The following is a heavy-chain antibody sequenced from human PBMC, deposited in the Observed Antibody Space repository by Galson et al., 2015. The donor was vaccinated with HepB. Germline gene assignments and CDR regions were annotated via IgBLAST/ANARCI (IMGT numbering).Heavy chain of an antibody. V-gene: IGHV3-13*01. CDR2: IGAAGDT. D-gene: IGHD2-8*01. Sequence: SLRLSCAGSGFTFTNYDMHWVRQVTGKGLEWVSAIGAAGDTYYPVSVKGRFTISRENARNSLYLQMNSLRTGDTAVYYCARDRMGLRFFDLWGRGTLVTVSS. CDR1: GFTFTNYD. CDR3: ARDRMGLRFFDL. J-gene: IGHJ2*01.